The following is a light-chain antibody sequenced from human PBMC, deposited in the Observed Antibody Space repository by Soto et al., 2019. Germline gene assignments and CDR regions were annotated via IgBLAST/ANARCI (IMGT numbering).Light chain of an antibody. CDR2: DAS. V-gene: IGKV1-5*01. J-gene: IGKJ1*01. CDR3: QQYNSYSAWT. Sequence: DIQMTKSPSTLSASVGDRVTITCRASQSISSWLAWYQQKPGKATKLLIYDASSLESGVPPRFSGSGSGTEFTLTISSLQPDDFVTYYCQQYNSYSAWTFGQGTKVDIK. CDR1: QSISSW.